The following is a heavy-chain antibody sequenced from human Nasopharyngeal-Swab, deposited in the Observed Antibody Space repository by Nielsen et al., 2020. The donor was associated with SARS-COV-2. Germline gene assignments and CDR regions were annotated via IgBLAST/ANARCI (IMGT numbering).Heavy chain of an antibody. CDR1: GFTFSSYG. J-gene: IGHJ3*02. V-gene: IGHV3-30*18. D-gene: IGHD3-3*01. CDR2: ISYDGSNK. CDR3: AKELGGTIFGVVIISDDAFDI. Sequence: GGSLRLSCAASGFTFSSYGMHWVRQAPGKGLEWVPVISYDGSNKYYADSVKGRFTISRDNSKNTLYLQMNSLRAEDTAVYYCAKELGGTIFGVVIISDDAFDIWGQGTMVTVSS.